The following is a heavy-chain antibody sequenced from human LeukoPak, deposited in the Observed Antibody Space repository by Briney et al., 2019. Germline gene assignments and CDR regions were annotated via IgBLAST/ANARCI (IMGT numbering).Heavy chain of an antibody. V-gene: IGHV3-48*02. D-gene: IGHD2-15*01. CDR3: ARRYCSGVTCHSGFDY. CDR2: ISSSTI. Sequence: GGSLRLPCAASGFTFSSYSFNWVRQAPGKGLDWVSYISSSTIYYADSVKGRFTISRDNAKNSLYLEMNSLRDEDTAVYYCARRYCSGVTCHSGFDYWGQGILVTVSS. CDR1: GFTFSSYS. J-gene: IGHJ4*02.